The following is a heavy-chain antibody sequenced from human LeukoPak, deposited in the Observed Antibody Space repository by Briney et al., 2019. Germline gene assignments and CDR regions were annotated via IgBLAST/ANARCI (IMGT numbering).Heavy chain of an antibody. CDR3: ARTQMLVVGEE. CDR1: GGSISSGDYY. Sequence: PSETLSLTCTVSGGSISSGDYYGSWSRQPPGKGREGIGYIYYSGSTYYNPSLKSRVTISVDTSKTQFSLQLSSVTAADTAVYYCARTQMLVVGEEWGPGTLVTVSS. V-gene: IGHV4-30-4*01. CDR2: IYYSGST. D-gene: IGHD3-22*01. J-gene: IGHJ4*01.